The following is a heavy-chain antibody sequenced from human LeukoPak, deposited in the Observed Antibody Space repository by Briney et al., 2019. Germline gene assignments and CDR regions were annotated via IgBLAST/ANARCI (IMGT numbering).Heavy chain of an antibody. CDR1: GYTFTSYG. CDR3: ARDRYYDSSGYTGKYYFDY. CDR2: ISAYNGNT. V-gene: IGHV1-18*01. J-gene: IGHJ4*02. Sequence: ASVKVSCKASGYTFTSYGISWVRQAPGQGLEWMGWISAYNGNTNYAQKLQGGVTMTTDTSTSTAYMELRSLRSDDTAVYYCARDRYYDSSGYTGKYYFDYWGQGTLVTVSS. D-gene: IGHD3-22*01.